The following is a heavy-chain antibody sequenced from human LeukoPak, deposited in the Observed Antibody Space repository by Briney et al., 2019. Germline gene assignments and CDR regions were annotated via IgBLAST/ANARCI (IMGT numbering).Heavy chain of an antibody. J-gene: IGHJ4*02. V-gene: IGHV1-24*01. Sequence: ASVKVSCKVSGYTLTELSMHWVRQAPGKGLEWMGGFDPEDGETIHAQKFQGRVTMTEDTSTDTAYMELRSLRSDDTAVYYCARAFVSYYYDSSGYYADYWGQGTLVTVSS. CDR3: ARAFVSYYYDSSGYYADY. D-gene: IGHD3-22*01. CDR2: FDPEDGET. CDR1: GYTLTELS.